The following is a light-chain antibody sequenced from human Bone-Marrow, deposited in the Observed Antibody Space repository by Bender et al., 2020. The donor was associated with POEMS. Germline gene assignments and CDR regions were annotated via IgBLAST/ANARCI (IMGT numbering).Light chain of an antibody. CDR3: SSYVGSSISV. CDR1: SSDIGIYNL. V-gene: IGLV2-23*02. Sequence: QSALTQPASLSGSPGQSITISCTGTSSDIGIYNLVSWYQQHPGKAPQLIIFEVSKRPSGVSNRFSGSKSGKTASLTISGLQAEDEADYYCSSYVGSSISVFGGGTKLPVL. J-gene: IGLJ2*01. CDR2: EVS.